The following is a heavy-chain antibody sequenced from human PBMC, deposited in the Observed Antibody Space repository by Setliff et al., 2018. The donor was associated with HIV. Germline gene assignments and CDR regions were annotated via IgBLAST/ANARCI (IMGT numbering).Heavy chain of an antibody. CDR3: ASMGYFGESYFQF. V-gene: IGHV1-2*02. CDR1: GYMFTAYH. J-gene: IGHJ1*01. CDR2: IDPNNGVT. Sequence: ASVKVSCKASGYMFTAYHVHWVRRAPGRGLEWMGNIDPNNGVTRSARNFQGRVTMTRDTSIRTAYMELSGLTSDDTAVYYCASMGYFGESYFQFWGQGTLVTVSS. D-gene: IGHD3-10*01.